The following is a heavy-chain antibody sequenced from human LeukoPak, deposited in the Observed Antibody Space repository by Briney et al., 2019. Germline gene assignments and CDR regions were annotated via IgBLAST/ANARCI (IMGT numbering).Heavy chain of an antibody. CDR1: GFTVSSNY. J-gene: IGHJ4*02. Sequence: GGSLRLSCAASGFTVSSNYMSSVRQAPGKGLEWVSVIYSGGSTYYADSVKGRFTISRDNSKNTLYLQMNSLRAEDTAVYYCARDSDYGDYPDYWGQGTLVTVSS. V-gene: IGHV3-66*02. D-gene: IGHD4-17*01. CDR2: IYSGGST. CDR3: ARDSDYGDYPDY.